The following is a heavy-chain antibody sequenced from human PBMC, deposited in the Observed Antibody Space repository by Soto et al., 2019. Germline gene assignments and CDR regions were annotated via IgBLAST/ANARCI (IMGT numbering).Heavy chain of an antibody. CDR3: ARPLWRDDYNWGYFDL. V-gene: IGHV3-30-3*01. CDR2: ISYDGSNK. CDR1: GFTFSSYA. Sequence: QVQLVESGGGVVQPGRSLRLSCAASGFTFSSYAMHWVRQAPGKGLEWGAVISYDGSNKYYADSVKGRFTIYRDNSKNTLYLQMNSLRTEDTAVYYCARPLWRDDYNWGYFDLWGRGTLVTVSS. J-gene: IGHJ2*01. D-gene: IGHD4-4*01.